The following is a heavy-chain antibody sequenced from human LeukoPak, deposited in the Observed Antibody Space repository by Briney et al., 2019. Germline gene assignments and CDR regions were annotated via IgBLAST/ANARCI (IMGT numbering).Heavy chain of an antibody. D-gene: IGHD3-9*01. CDR3: AIGADYFPN. Sequence: GGSLRLSCAASGFTFSTFAMIWVRQPPGKGLEWVSSIFPSGGEIHYADSVRGRFTISRDTSKNTLYLQMNSLRPEDTALYFCAIGADYFPNWGQGTLVTVSS. CDR2: IFPSGGEI. V-gene: IGHV3-23*01. J-gene: IGHJ4*02. CDR1: GFTFSTFA.